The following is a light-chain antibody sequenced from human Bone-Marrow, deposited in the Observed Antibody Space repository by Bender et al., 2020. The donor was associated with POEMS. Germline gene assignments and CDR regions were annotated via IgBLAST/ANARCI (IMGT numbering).Light chain of an antibody. CDR3: CSYAGSTTWV. J-gene: IGLJ3*02. CDR1: SSDVGSYNL. V-gene: IGLV2-23*02. Sequence: QSALTQPASVSGSPGQSITISCTGTSSDVGSYNLVSWYQQHPGKAPKVMIYEVSKGPSGVSNRFSGSKSGNTASLTISGLQAEDEADYHCCSYAGSTTWVFGGGTKLTVL. CDR2: EVS.